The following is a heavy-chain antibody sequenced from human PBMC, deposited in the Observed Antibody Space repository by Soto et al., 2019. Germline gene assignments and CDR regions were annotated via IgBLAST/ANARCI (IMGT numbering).Heavy chain of an antibody. D-gene: IGHD3-9*01. CDR3: AKDIDSTYFNWFDP. CDR1: GFTFSSYA. CDR2: ISGSGGST. V-gene: IGHV3-23*01. J-gene: IGHJ5*02. Sequence: GGSLRLSCAASGFTFSSYAMSWVRQDPGKGLEWVSAISGSGGSTYYADSVKGRFTISRDNSKNTLYLQMNSLRAGDTAVYYCAKDIDSTYFNWFDPWGQGTLVTVSS.